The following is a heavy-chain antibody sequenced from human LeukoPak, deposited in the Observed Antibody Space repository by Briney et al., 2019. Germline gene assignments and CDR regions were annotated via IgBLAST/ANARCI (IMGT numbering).Heavy chain of an antibody. J-gene: IGHJ4*02. D-gene: IGHD7-27*01. Sequence: GSLRLSCAASGFTVSSNYMSWVRQSPGKGLEWIGYIYYTETSYNPSLKSRVTISADTSKNQFSLKLYSVTAADMAVYYCATRKLGNDYWGQGTLVTVSS. CDR1: GFTVSSNY. CDR2: IYYTET. CDR3: ATRKLGNDY. V-gene: IGHV4-59*02.